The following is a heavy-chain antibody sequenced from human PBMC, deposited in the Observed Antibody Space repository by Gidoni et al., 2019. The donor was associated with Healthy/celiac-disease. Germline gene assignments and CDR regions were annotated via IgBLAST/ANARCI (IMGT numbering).Heavy chain of an antibody. Sequence: QVQLVESGGGVVQPGRSLRLSCAASGFTFSSYAMHWVRQAPGKGLEWVAVISYDGSNKYYADSVKGRFTISRDNSKNTLYLQMNSLRAEDTAVYYCARDDALEYYFDYWGQGTLVTVSS. CDR2: ISYDGSNK. CDR3: ARDDALEYYFDY. J-gene: IGHJ4*02. CDR1: GFTFSSYA. V-gene: IGHV3-30*01. D-gene: IGHD2-8*01.